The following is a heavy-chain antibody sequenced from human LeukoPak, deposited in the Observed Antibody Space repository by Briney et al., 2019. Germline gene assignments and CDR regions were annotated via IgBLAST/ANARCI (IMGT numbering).Heavy chain of an antibody. J-gene: IGHJ4*02. Sequence: PSETLSLTCTVSGGSISSSRYYCGWICQPPGKGLEWIGNIYYIGSTYYNTSLKSRLTISVDTSKNHYSLKLSSVTAADTTVYYCARLPLASPGCDYWGQGNLVTVSS. CDR2: IYYIGST. CDR1: GGSISSSRYY. V-gene: IGHV4-39*02. D-gene: IGHD3-3*02. CDR3: ARLPLASPGCDY.